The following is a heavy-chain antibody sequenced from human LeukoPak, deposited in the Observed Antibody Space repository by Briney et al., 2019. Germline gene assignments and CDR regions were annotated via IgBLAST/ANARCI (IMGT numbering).Heavy chain of an antibody. D-gene: IGHD4-23*01. J-gene: IGHJ4*02. CDR1: GYTFTGYY. V-gene: IGHV1-2*02. CDR2: INPNSGGT. Sequence: ASVKVSCKASGYTFTGYYMYWVRQAPREELEWMGWINPNSGGTNYAQKFQGRVTMTRDTSISTAYMELTRLTSDDTAVYYCARGAGGNYISPIDYWGQGTLVTVSS. CDR3: ARGAGGNYISPIDY.